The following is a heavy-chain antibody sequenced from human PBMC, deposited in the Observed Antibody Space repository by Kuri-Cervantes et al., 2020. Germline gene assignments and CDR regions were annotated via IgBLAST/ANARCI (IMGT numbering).Heavy chain of an antibody. J-gene: IGHJ4*02. CDR1: GGSISSYY. D-gene: IGHD5-18*01. CDR2: IYYSGST. CDR3: ARFDAVVDTAGYFDC. Sequence: SETLSLTCTVSGGSISSYYWSWIRQPPGKGLEWIGYIYYSGSTYYNPSLKSRVTISVDTSKNQFSLKLSSVTAADTAVYYCARFDAVVDTAGYFDCWGQGTLVTVSS. V-gene: IGHV4-59*06.